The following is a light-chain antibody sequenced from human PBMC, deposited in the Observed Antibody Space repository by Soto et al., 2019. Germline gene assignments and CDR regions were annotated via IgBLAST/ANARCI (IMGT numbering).Light chain of an antibody. Sequence: QSALTQPPSASGSPGQTVAISCTGTSSDVGAYNYVSWYQQHPGKAPKLMIYDVIQRPSGVPARFSRSKSGNTASLTVSGLQPEDEADYYCCSYTTSSTYVFGTGTKLTGL. V-gene: IGLV2-8*01. CDR1: SSDVGAYNY. CDR2: DVI. J-gene: IGLJ1*01. CDR3: CSYTTSSTYV.